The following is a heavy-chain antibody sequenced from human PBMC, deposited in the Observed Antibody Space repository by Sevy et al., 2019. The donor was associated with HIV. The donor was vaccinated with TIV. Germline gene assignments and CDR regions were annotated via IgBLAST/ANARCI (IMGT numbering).Heavy chain of an antibody. V-gene: IGHV3-48*03. J-gene: IGHJ4*02. CDR3: AKDINIQYYSESSGYPYYFDY. CDR1: GFTFSTYE. CDR2: ISNSGNTI. Sequence: GGSLRLSCTASGFTFSTYEMNWVRQAPGKGLEWVSYISNSGNTIYYSDSVKGRFTISRDNSKNTLYLQMNSLRAEDTAVFYCAKDINIQYYSESSGYPYYFDYWGQGTLVTVSS. D-gene: IGHD3-22*01.